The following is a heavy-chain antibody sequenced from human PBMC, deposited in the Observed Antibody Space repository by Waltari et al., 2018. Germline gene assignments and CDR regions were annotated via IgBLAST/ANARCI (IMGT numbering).Heavy chain of an antibody. CDR3: ARGGSWYCSSTSCYYYYYMDV. CDR1: GYTFTSYA. D-gene: IGHD2-2*01. J-gene: IGHJ6*03. Sequence: QVQLEQSGSELKKPGALVKVSCKASGYTFTSYAMNWLRQAPGKGLEWMGWINTNTGNPTYAQGFTGRFVFSLDTSVSTAYLQISSLKAEDTAVYYCARGGSWYCSSTSCYYYYYMDVWGKGTTVTVSS. CDR2: INTNTGNP. V-gene: IGHV7-4-1*02.